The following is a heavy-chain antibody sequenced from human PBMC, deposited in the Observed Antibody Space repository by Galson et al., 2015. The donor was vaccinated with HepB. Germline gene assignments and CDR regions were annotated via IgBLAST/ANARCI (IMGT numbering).Heavy chain of an antibody. Sequence: SLRLSCAASGFTFSSYDMHWVRQATGKGLEWVSAIGTAGDTYYPGSVKGRFTISRENAKNSLYLQMNSLRAGDTAVYYCARSVRYSSGWYARGDAFDIWGQGTMVTVSS. CDR3: ARSVRYSSGWYARGDAFDI. J-gene: IGHJ3*02. CDR1: GFTFSSYD. D-gene: IGHD6-19*01. CDR2: IGTAGDT. V-gene: IGHV3-13*01.